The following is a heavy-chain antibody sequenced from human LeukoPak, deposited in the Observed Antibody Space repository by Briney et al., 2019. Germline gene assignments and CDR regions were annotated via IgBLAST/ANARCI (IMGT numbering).Heavy chain of an antibody. CDR2: ISSSSSYI. D-gene: IGHD3-22*01. Sequence: AGGSLRLSCAASGFTFSSYSMNWVRQAPGKGLEWVSSISSSSSYIYYADSVKGRFTISRDNAKNSLYLQMNSLRAEDTAVYYCARDTITMIDEWYWFDPWGQGTLVTVSS. CDR1: GFTFSSYS. V-gene: IGHV3-21*01. J-gene: IGHJ5*02. CDR3: ARDTITMIDEWYWFDP.